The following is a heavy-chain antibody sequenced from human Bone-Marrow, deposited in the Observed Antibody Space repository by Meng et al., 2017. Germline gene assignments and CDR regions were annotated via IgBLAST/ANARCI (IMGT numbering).Heavy chain of an antibody. CDR1: GGSISSYY. V-gene: IGHV4-4*07. J-gene: IGHJ4*02. CDR2: IYTSGST. CDR3: AREGDSSHYDILTGSHYYFDY. D-gene: IGHD3-9*01. Sequence: SETLSLTCTVSGGSISSYYWSWIRQPAGKGLEWIGRIYTSGSTNYNPSLKSRVTMSVDASKNQFSLKLSSVTAADTAVYYCAREGDSSHYDILTGSHYYFDYWGQGTLVTVSS.